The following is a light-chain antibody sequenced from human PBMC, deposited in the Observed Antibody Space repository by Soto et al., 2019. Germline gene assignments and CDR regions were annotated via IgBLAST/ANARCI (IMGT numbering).Light chain of an antibody. CDR3: QQSNSFPSWT. CDR1: EDISSW. CDR2: AAP. V-gene: IGKV1-12*02. J-gene: IGKJ1*01. Sequence: DIQMTQSPSSVSASVGDRVTFTCRASEDISSWLACFQQKPGEPLKLLIYAAPSLQSGVPSRFIGSGSGTDFTLTISSLQPEDSATYYCQQSNSFPSWTFGQGTKVDIK.